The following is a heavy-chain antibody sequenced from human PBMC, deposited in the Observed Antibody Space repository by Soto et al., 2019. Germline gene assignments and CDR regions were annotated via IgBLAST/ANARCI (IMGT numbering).Heavy chain of an antibody. J-gene: IGHJ6*02. V-gene: IGHV3-15*01. CDR1: GFTFSNAW. Sequence: PGGSLRLSCAASGFTFSNAWISWVRQAPGKGLEWVGRIKSKTDGGTTDYAAPVKGRFTISRDDSKNTLYLQMNSLKTEDTAVYYCTTAGGTAMVTSDNYYYYYGMDVWGQGTTVTVSS. D-gene: IGHD5-18*01. CDR2: IKSKTDGGTT. CDR3: TTAGGTAMVTSDNYYYYYGMDV.